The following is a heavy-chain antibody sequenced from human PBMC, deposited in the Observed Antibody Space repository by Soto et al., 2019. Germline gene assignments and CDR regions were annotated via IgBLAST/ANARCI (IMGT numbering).Heavy chain of an antibody. CDR1: GYTFASYG. D-gene: IGHD2-15*01. J-gene: IGHJ4*02. Sequence: QVQLVQSGAEVKKPGASVKVSCKASGYTFASYGINWVRQAPGQGLEWMGSISAYSGNPNYAQKVQGRVTMTTDTSTSTAYMELWSLSSYDTAVYYCARRTCSGGSCYEDYWGQGTLVTVSS. CDR3: ARRTCSGGSCYEDY. CDR2: ISAYSGNP. V-gene: IGHV1-18*01.